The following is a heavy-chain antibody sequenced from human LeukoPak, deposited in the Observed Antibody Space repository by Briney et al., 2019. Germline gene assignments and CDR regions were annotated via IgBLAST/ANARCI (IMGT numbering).Heavy chain of an antibody. CDR1: GFTFSSYS. D-gene: IGHD4-17*01. Sequence: GGSLRLSCAASGFTFSSYSMNWVRQAPGKGLEWVSSISSSSSYIYYADSVKGRFTISRDNAKNSLYLQMNSLRAEDTAVYYCARRKVTTVTRDCYCYGMDVWGKGTTVTVSS. J-gene: IGHJ6*04. V-gene: IGHV3-21*01. CDR2: ISSSSSYI. CDR3: ARRKVTTVTRDCYCYGMDV.